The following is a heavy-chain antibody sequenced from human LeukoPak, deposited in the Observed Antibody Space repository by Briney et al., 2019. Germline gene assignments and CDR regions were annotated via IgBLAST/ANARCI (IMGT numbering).Heavy chain of an antibody. CDR2: INTKTGNP. J-gene: IGHJ6*03. D-gene: IGHD6-13*01. CDR1: GYTFTSYA. Sequence: ASVKVCCKASGYTFTSYAMNWVRQAPGQGLEWMGWINTKTGNPTYAQSFTGRFVFSLDTSVSTAYLQISSLKAEDTAVYYCARVSWGSSWYTRLGWYYYMDVWGKGTTVTVSS. CDR3: ARVSWGSSWYTRLGWYYYMDV. V-gene: IGHV7-4-1*02.